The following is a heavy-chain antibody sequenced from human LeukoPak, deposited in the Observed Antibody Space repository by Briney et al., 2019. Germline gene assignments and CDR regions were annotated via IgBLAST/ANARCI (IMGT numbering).Heavy chain of an antibody. V-gene: IGHV4-59*01. CDR3: ASGTGQWLVFDY. Sequence: PSETLSLTCTVSGGSISSYYWSWIRQPPGKGLEWIGYIYYSGSTNYNPSLKSRVTISVDTSKNQFSLKLSAVTAADTAVYYCASGTGQWLVFDYWGQGTLVTVSS. J-gene: IGHJ4*02. CDR2: IYYSGST. D-gene: IGHD6-19*01. CDR1: GGSISSYY.